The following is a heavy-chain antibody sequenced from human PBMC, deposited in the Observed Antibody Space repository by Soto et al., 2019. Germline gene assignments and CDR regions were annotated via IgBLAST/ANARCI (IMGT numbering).Heavy chain of an antibody. CDR3: ARGASTHGLISLDF. Sequence: PGESLKISCKGSGYTFSNYWIGWVRQMPGKGLEWMGIIYPGDSEIRSSPSFQGQVAISADKSISTAYLQWSSLKASDSAMYYCARGASTHGLISLDFWAPGTLVTVSS. V-gene: IGHV5-51*01. CDR2: IYPGDSEI. CDR1: GYTFSNYW. D-gene: IGHD6-19*01. J-gene: IGHJ4*02.